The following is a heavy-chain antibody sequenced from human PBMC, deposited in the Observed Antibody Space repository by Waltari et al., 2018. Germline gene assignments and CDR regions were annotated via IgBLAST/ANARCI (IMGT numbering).Heavy chain of an antibody. Sequence: EVQLVESGGGLVQPGGSLRLSCAASGFTFSSYSMNWVRQAPGKGLEWVSYISSSSSTIYYADSVKGRFTISRDNAKNSLYLQMNSLRAEDTAVYYCARGVSSTGPSVDVWGKGTTVTVSS. J-gene: IGHJ6*04. V-gene: IGHV3-48*04. CDR1: GFTFSSYS. CDR2: ISSSSSTI. D-gene: IGHD2-2*01. CDR3: ARGVSSTGPSVDV.